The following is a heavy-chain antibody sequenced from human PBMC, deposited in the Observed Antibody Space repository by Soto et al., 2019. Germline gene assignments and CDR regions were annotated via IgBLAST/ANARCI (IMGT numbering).Heavy chain of an antibody. J-gene: IGHJ4*02. CDR1: GFTFSNAW. CDR2: IKSKTDGATT. Sequence: EVQLVESGGKLVKPGGSLRLSCAASGFTFSNAWMSWVRQGPGKGLEWVGRIKSKTDGATTDYAAPVKGRFTISRDDSKNTLCLQMNSLKTEDTAVYYCTTEFRGGGISDYWGQGTLVTVSS. CDR3: TTEFRGGGISDY. D-gene: IGHD3-16*01. V-gene: IGHV3-15*01.